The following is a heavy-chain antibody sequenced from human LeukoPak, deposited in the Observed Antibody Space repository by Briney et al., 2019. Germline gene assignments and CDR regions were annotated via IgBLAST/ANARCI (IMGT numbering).Heavy chain of an antibody. D-gene: IGHD6-13*01. CDR2: IYYSGST. J-gene: IGHJ4*02. CDR1: GGSISSYY. CDR3: ASLDIAAAGSFDY. V-gene: IGHV4-59*08. Sequence: TSETLSLTCTVSGGSISSYYWSWIRQPPGKRLEWIGYIYYSGSTNYNPSLKSRVTISVDTSKNQFSLKLSSVTAADTAVYYCASLDIAAAGSFDYWGQGTLVTVSS.